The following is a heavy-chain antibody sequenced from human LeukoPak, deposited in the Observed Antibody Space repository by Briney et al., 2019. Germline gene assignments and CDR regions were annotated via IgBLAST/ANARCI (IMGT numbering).Heavy chain of an antibody. J-gene: IGHJ5*02. Sequence: KPSETLSLTCSVSGDSINSYYWSWLRQPPGKGLEWIGYISHSGSTNYNPSLKSRVTMSVDTSKNQFSLRLTSVTAADTAVYYCARPLRQQLVTGWFDPWGQGTLVTVSS. V-gene: IGHV4-59*01. CDR3: ARPLRQQLVTGWFDP. CDR2: ISHSGST. D-gene: IGHD6-6*01. CDR1: GDSINSYY.